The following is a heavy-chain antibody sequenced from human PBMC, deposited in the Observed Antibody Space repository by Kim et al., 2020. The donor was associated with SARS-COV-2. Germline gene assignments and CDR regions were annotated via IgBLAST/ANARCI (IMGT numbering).Heavy chain of an antibody. V-gene: IGHV6-1*01. CDR2: TYYRSKWYN. CDR3: ATARATLYKDILWFGDSHILGGWFDP. J-gene: IGHJ5*02. D-gene: IGHD3-10*01. CDR1: GDSVSSNIAA. Sequence: SQTLSLTCAISGDSVSSNIAAWNWIRQSPSRGLEWLGRTYYRSKWYNDYAVSVKSRITINPDTSKNQFSLQLNSVTPEDTAVYYCATARATLYKDILWFGDSHILGGWFDPWGQGTLVTVSS.